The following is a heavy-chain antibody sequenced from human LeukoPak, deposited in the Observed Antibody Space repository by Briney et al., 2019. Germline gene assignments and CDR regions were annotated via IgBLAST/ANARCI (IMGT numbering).Heavy chain of an antibody. V-gene: IGHV3-43*02. J-gene: IGHJ4*02. CDR3: AKDVPNNCAGGY. CDR2: ISGNDGTT. Sequence: GGSLRLSCAASGFTFDHYAMHWVRQAPGKGLEWVSFISGNDGTTYYAGSVKGRFTISRDNSKNSLYLQMNSLRTEDTALYYCAKDVPNNCAGGYWGQGTLVTVSS. D-gene: IGHD1-20*01. CDR1: GFTFDHYA.